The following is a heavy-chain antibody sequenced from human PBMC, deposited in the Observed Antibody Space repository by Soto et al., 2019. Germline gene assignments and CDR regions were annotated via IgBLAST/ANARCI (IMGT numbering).Heavy chain of an antibody. CDR3: ARDLRNSGWYSDY. D-gene: IGHD6-19*01. V-gene: IGHV3-7*05. J-gene: IGHJ4*02. Sequence: GGSLRLSCEASGFTFSGFCMSWVRQAPGKGLEWVANIKQDGSEKYYVDSVKGRFTISRDNAKNSLFLQVSSLSAEDTAVYYCARDLRNSGWYSDYWGQGTLVTVSS. CDR2: IKQDGSEK. CDR1: GFTFSGFC.